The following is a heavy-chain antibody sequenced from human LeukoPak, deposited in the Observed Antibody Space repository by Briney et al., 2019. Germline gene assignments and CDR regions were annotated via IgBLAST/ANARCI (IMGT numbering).Heavy chain of an antibody. CDR1: GFTFSSFA. D-gene: IGHD2-15*01. J-gene: IGHJ4*02. Sequence: GGTLRLSCAASGFTFSSFAMSWIRQAPGKGLEWVSAISGSTGRTYYADSVKGRFTISRDNSKNTLYLQMNNLRAEDTAVYYCAPRVVGSAPFDYWGQGTLVTVSS. V-gene: IGHV3-23*01. CDR3: APRVVGSAPFDY. CDR2: ISGSTGRT.